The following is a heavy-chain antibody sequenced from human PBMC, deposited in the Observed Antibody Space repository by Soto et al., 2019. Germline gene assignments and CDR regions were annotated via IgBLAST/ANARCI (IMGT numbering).Heavy chain of an antibody. CDR1: GFTFSSYA. D-gene: IGHD3-22*01. V-gene: IGHV3-30-3*01. CDR3: ARVGDSSGHLLYYFDS. CDR2: ISYDGSNK. Sequence: PGGSLRLSCAASGFTFSSYAMHWVRQAPGKGLEWVAVISYDGSNKYYADSVKGRFTISRDNSKNTLYLQMNSLRAEDTAVYYCARVGDSSGHLLYYFDSWGQCTLVTVSS. J-gene: IGHJ4*02.